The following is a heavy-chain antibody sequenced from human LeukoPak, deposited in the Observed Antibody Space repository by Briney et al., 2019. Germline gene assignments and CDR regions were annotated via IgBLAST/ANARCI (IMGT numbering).Heavy chain of an antibody. Sequence: GGSLRLSCAASGFTFSSYTMNWVRQAPGKGLGWVSSITDSSSSMYYADSVKGRFTISRDNAKNSLYLQMNSLRAEDTAVYYCARDFSSGSYYGDYYFDYWGQGTLVTVSS. D-gene: IGHD1-26*01. V-gene: IGHV3-21*01. CDR1: GFTFSSYT. J-gene: IGHJ4*02. CDR3: ARDFSSGSYYGDYYFDY. CDR2: ITDSSSSM.